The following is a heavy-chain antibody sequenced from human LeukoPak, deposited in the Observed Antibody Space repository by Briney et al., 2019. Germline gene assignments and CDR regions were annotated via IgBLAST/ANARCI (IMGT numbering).Heavy chain of an antibody. J-gene: IGHJ4*02. Sequence: ASVKFSCKASGYTFPSYGISWLRQAPGQGLEWMGWISAYNGNTNYAQKLKGRVTMTTDTSTRPPSMELTSRRSADPPVYYFASDDYGDLCFDYWSQATLVTVHS. CDR1: GYTFPSYG. D-gene: IGHD4-17*01. V-gene: IGHV1-18*01. CDR3: ASDDYGDLCFDY. CDR2: ISAYNGNT.